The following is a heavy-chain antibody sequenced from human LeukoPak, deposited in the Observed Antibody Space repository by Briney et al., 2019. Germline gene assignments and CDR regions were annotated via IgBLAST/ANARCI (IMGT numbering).Heavy chain of an antibody. CDR3: ASSGSGYYSNYGWYFDL. CDR2: IYYSGST. V-gene: IGHV4-59*01. J-gene: IGHJ2*01. CDR1: GGSISSYY. D-gene: IGHD4-11*01. Sequence: PSETLSLTCTVSGGSISSYYWSWIRQPPGKGLEWIGYIYYSGSTNYNPSLKSRVTISVDTSKNQFSLKPCSVTAADTAVYYCASSGSGYYSNYGWYFDLWGRGTLVTVSS.